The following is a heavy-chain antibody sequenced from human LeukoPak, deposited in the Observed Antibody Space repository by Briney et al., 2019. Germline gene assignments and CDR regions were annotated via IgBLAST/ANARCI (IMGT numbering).Heavy chain of an antibody. CDR3: ARDPLAAAQRWYFDY. V-gene: IGHV3-30-3*01. Sequence: GGSLRLSCAASGFTFSSYAMHWVRQAPGKGLEWVAVISYDGSNKYYADSVKGRFTISRDNSKNTLYLQMNSLRAEDTAVYYCARDPLAAAQRWYFDYWGQGTLVTVSS. CDR1: GFTFSSYA. CDR2: ISYDGSNK. D-gene: IGHD6-13*01. J-gene: IGHJ4*02.